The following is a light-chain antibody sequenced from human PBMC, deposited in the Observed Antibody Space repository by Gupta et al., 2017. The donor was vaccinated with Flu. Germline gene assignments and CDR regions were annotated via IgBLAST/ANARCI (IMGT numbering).Light chain of an antibody. J-gene: IGKJ2*01. V-gene: IGKV3-20*01. CDR1: QSVSSSY. CDR3: QQYGSSPRT. CDR2: GAS. Sequence: EIVLTQSPATLSLSLGERATLSCRASQSVSSSYLAWYQQLPDQPTSLLPYGASSRATGIPDRCSGSGSGTVFALTSSRLEPEDFAVYYCQQYGSSPRTFGQGTKLEIK.